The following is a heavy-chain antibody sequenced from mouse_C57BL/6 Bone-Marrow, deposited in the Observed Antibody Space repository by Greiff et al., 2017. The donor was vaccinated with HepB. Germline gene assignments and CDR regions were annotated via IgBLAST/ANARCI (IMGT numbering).Heavy chain of an antibody. CDR3: AREGVTTFDV. D-gene: IGHD2-12*01. Sequence: VKLMESGAELVRPGTSVKVSCKASGYAFTNYLIEWVKQRPGQGLEWIGVINPGSGGTNYNEKFKGKATLTADKSSSTAYMQLSSLTSEDSAVYFCAREGVTTFDVWGTGTTVTVSS. J-gene: IGHJ1*03. V-gene: IGHV1-54*01. CDR1: GYAFTNYL. CDR2: INPGSGGT.